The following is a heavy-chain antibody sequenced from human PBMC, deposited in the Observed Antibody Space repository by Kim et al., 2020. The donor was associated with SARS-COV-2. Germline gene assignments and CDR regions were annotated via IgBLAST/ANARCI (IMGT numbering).Heavy chain of an antibody. J-gene: IGHJ4*02. CDR1: GFTVSSNY. CDR2: IYSTGYT. CDR3: AGERHFETSDLQSY. D-gene: IGHD2-21*01. Sequence: GGSLRLSCVVSGFTVSSNYMSWVRQAPGKGLEWVSVIYSTGYTYYADSVKGRSTISRDNSQNTLYLQVNGLRDDDTAVYYCAGERHFETSDLQSYWGQGTLVTVSS. V-gene: IGHV3-53*01.